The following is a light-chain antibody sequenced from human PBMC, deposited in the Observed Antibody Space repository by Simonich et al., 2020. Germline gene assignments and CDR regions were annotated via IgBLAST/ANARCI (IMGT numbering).Light chain of an antibody. V-gene: IGLV2-23*01. J-gene: IGLJ3*02. Sequence: QSALTQPASVSGSPGQSITISCTGTSSDVGSYNLVSWYQQHPGKAPKLMIYEGRKRPSGVSNRFPGSKSGKTASLTISGLQAEDEADYYCCSYAGSYTWVFGGGTKLTVL. CDR2: EGR. CDR1: SSDVGSYNL. CDR3: CSYAGSYTWV.